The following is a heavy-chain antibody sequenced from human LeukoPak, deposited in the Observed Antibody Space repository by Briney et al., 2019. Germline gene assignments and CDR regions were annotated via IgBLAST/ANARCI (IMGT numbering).Heavy chain of an antibody. CDR1: GFTFDDYA. V-gene: IGHV3-9*01. Sequence: GGSLRLSCAASGFTFDDYAMPWVRQAPGKGLEWVSGISWNSGSIGYADSVKGRFTISRDNAKNSLYLQMNSLRAEDTALYYCAKSGDEAVAGSYYFDYWGQGTLVTVSS. J-gene: IGHJ4*02. CDR2: ISWNSGSI. D-gene: IGHD6-19*01. CDR3: AKSGDEAVAGSYYFDY.